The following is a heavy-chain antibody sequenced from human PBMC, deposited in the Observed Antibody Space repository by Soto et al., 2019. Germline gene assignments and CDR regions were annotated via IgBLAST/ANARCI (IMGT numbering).Heavy chain of an antibody. D-gene: IGHD2-2*01. CDR2: IYYSGST. Sequence: SETLSLTCTVSGGSLSSGGYYWSWIRQHPGKGLEWIGYIYYSGSTYYNPSLKSRVTISVDTSKNQFSLKLSSVTAADTAVYYCALRPGYCSSTSCYSNAFDIWGQGTMVTVSS. J-gene: IGHJ3*02. CDR3: ALRPGYCSSTSCYSNAFDI. CDR1: GGSLSSGGYY. V-gene: IGHV4-31*03.